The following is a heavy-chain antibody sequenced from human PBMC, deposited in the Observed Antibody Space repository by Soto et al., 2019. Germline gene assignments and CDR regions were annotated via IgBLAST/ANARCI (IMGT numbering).Heavy chain of an antibody. CDR3: AKDPHYDFWSGPYGMDV. D-gene: IGHD3-3*01. CDR1: GFTVSSNY. CDR2: IYSGGST. J-gene: IGHJ6*02. Sequence: GGSLRLSCAASGFTVSSNYMSWVRQAPGKGLEWVSVIYSGGSTYYADSVKGRFTISRDNSKNTLYLQMNSLRAEDTALYYCAKDPHYDFWSGPYGMDVWGQGTTVTVSS. V-gene: IGHV3-53*05.